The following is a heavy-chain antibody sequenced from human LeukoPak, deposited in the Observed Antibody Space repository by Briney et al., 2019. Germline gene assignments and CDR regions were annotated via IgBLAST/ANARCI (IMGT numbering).Heavy chain of an antibody. V-gene: IGHV3-30*01. CDR2: ISYDGNNK. J-gene: IGHJ3*02. Sequence: PGGSLRLSCAASGFTFSSYAMHWVRQAPGKGLEWVAVISYDGNNKYYADSVKGRFTISRDNSKNTLYLQMNSLRAEDTAVYYCARDVQWLVNDAFDIWGQGTMVTVSS. D-gene: IGHD6-19*01. CDR1: GFTFSSYA. CDR3: ARDVQWLVNDAFDI.